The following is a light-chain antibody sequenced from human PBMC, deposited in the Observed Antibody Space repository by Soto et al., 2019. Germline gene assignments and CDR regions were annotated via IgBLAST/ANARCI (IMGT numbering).Light chain of an antibody. CDR3: AAWDDSPSGLV. V-gene: IGLV1-47*02. CDR2: SNH. Sequence: QSVLTQPPSASGTPGQRVTIFCSGSSSNIGRNSVYWYQQLPGTAPKLLIYSNHQRPSGVPDRFSGSKSGTSASLAISGLRSEDEANYYCAAWDDSPSGLVFGGGTSSPS. CDR1: SSNIGRNS. J-gene: IGLJ2*01.